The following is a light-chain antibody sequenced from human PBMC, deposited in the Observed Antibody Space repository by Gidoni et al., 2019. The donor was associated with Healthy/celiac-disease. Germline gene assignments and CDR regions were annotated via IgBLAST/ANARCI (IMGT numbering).Light chain of an antibody. Sequence: QSVLTQPPSASGTPGQRFTISCSGSSSNIGSNYVYWYQQLPGTAPNLLIYRNNQRPSGVPDRFSGSKSGTSASLAISGLRSEDEADYYCAAWDDSLSVYVVFGGGTKLTVL. V-gene: IGLV1-47*01. CDR1: SSNIGSNY. J-gene: IGLJ2*01. CDR2: RNN. CDR3: AAWDDSLSVYVV.